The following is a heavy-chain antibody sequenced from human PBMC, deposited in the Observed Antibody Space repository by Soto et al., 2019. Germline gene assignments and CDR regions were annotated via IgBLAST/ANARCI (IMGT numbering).Heavy chain of an antibody. CDR3: ARDYGXYYYDSSGLRHGDYFDY. Sequence: ASVQVSCKASGYTFTSYGISWVRQAPGQGLEWMGWISAYNGNTNYAQKLQGRVTMTTDTSTSTAYMELRSLRSDDTAVYYCARDYGXYYYDSSGLRHGDYFDYWGQGTLVTVSS. CDR1: GYTFTSYG. CDR2: ISAYNGNT. D-gene: IGHD3-22*01. V-gene: IGHV1-18*04. J-gene: IGHJ4*02.